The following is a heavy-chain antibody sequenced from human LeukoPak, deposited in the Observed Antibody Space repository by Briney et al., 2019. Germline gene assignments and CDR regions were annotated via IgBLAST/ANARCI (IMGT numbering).Heavy chain of an antibody. D-gene: IGHD3-10*01. CDR2: IIGSAVNT. J-gene: IGHJ4*02. Sequence: GGSLRPSCGASGLTVSSYGMSWVRQAPGKGLEWVSTIIGSAVNTYYADSVKGRFTISRDDSKNTVYLQMNSLRAEDTAVYSCAKYTSGTSYRGLDQWGQGTLVTVSS. CDR1: GLTVSSYG. CDR3: AKYTSGTSYRGLDQ. V-gene: IGHV3-23*01.